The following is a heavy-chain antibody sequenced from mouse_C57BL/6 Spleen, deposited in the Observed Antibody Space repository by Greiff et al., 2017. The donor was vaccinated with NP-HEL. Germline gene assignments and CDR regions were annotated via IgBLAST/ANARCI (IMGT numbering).Heavy chain of an antibody. Sequence: QVQLKESGPELVKPGASVKLSCKASGYTFTSYDINWVKQRPGQGLEWIGWIYPRDGSTKYNEKFKGKATLTVDTSSSTAYMQLSSLTSEDSAVYYCARWDDGYYRAYWGQGTLVTVSA. D-gene: IGHD2-3*01. CDR1: GYTFTSYD. V-gene: IGHV1-85*01. CDR3: ARWDDGYYRAY. CDR2: IYPRDGST. J-gene: IGHJ3*01.